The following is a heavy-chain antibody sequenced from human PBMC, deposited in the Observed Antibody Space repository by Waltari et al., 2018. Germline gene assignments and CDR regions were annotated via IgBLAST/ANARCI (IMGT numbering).Heavy chain of an antibody. CDR1: GFTFNNYA. V-gene: IGHV3-23*01. CDR2: IISSGGST. J-gene: IGHJ4*02. Sequence: EVQLLESGGGLVQPGGSLRLSCAASGFTFNNYAMSWVRQAPGKGLEWVSAIISSGGSTFWADSVKGRFTISRDNSKNTLILQMNSLRAEDTAVYYCAKDLGYQYESSGYDYWGQGTLVTVSS. D-gene: IGHD3-22*01. CDR3: AKDLGYQYESSGYDY.